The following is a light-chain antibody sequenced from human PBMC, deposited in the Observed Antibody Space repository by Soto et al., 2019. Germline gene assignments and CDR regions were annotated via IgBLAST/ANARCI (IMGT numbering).Light chain of an antibody. J-gene: IGLJ1*01. CDR2: EVS. CDR3: NSYTSDYTYV. Sequence: QSALTQPASVSGTPGQSITISCTGSNSDVGIYDFVSWYQHHPGRAPKLIVSEVSHRPSGVSNRFSGSKSGNTASLTISGLQSEDEADYYCNSYTSDYTYVFGTGTKLTVL. CDR1: NSDVGIYDF. V-gene: IGLV2-14*01.